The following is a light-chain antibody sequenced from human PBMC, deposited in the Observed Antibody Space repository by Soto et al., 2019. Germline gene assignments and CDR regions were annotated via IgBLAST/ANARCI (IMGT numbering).Light chain of an antibody. CDR2: GDN. CDR3: YATDSSNARGV. Sequence: SYELTQPPSVSVSPGQTARLTCSGDALPKKNAYWYQQRSGQAPVLVIYGDNKRPSGIPERFSVSSSGTVATLTISGAQVEDEADYCCYATDSSNARGVFGGGTKGTVL. J-gene: IGLJ2*01. CDR1: ALPKKN. V-gene: IGLV3-10*01.